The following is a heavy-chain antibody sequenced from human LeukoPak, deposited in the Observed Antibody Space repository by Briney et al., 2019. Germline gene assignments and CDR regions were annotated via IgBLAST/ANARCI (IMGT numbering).Heavy chain of an antibody. J-gene: IGHJ5*02. Sequence: GGSLRLSCAASGFTFSSYAMSWVRPAPGKGLEWVSAISGSGGSTYYADSVKGRFTISRDNSKNTLYLQMNSLRAEDTAVYYCAKLNPPVDSSGYFYASECWFDPWGQGTLVTVSS. CDR3: AKLNPPVDSSGYFYASECWFDP. D-gene: IGHD3-22*01. V-gene: IGHV3-23*01. CDR2: ISGSGGST. CDR1: GFTFSSYA.